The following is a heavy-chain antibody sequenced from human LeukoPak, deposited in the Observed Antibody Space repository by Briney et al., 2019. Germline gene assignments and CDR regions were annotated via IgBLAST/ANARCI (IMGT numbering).Heavy chain of an antibody. V-gene: IGHV1-69*04. J-gene: IGHJ4*02. CDR1: GGTFSSYA. CDR3: ARQASGPGDY. CDR2: IIPILGIA. Sequence: SVKVSCKASGGTFSSYAISWVRQAPGQGLEWMGRIIPILGIANYAQKFQGRVTITADKSTSTAYMELSSLRSEDAAVYYCARQASGPGDYWGQGTLVTVSS. D-gene: IGHD3-3*01.